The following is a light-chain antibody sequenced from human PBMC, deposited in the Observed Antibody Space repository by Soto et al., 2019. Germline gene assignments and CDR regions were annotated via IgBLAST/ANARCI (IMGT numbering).Light chain of an antibody. CDR2: TAS. V-gene: IGKV1-39*01. J-gene: IGKJ2*01. CDR1: QSVSSY. CDR3: QQTYSNPFT. Sequence: DIQMTQSPSSLSASVGDRVSITCRASQSVSSYLNWYQQRPGKAPKLLIYTASSLHSGVPSRFSGSGSGTDFTLTISSLQPEDFATYSGQQTYSNPFTFGRGTKLEIK.